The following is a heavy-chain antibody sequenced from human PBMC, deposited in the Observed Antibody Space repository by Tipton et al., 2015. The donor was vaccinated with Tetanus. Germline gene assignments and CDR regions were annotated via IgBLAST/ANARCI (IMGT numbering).Heavy chain of an antibody. CDR1: GVSINSNHW. Sequence: TLSLTCAVSGVSINSNHWWSWVRQPPGKGLEGIGEISQSGSTDYNPSLKSRLTISEDRSKNHFTLELRSVTVADAAFYYCASRGTLRLWGPGSLVTVSS. V-gene: IGHV4-4*02. J-gene: IGHJ4*02. CDR2: ISQSGST. CDR3: ASRGTLRL.